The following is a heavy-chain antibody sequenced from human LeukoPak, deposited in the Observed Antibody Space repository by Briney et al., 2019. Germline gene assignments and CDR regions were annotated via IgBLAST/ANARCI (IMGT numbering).Heavy chain of an antibody. CDR3: AKTTVVTPDWYFDL. Sequence: PGGSLRLSCAASGFTFSSYSMNWVRQAPGKGLEWVSGISWNSGNIVYADSVKGRFTISRDNAKNSLYLQMNSLRAEDMALYYCAKTTVVTPDWYFDLWGRGTLVAISS. CDR1: GFTFSSYS. D-gene: IGHD4-23*01. V-gene: IGHV3-9*03. CDR2: ISWNSGNI. J-gene: IGHJ2*01.